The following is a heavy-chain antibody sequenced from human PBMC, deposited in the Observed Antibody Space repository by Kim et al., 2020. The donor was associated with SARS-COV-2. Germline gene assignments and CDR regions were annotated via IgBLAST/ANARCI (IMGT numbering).Heavy chain of an antibody. J-gene: IGHJ6*02. Sequence: GGSLRLSCAASGFTFSSYSMNWVRQAPGKGLDWVSSISSSSSYIYYADSVKGRFTISRDNAKNSLYLQMNSLRAEDTAVYYCASLEWLPRYGMDVWGQGTTVTVSS. CDR3: ASLEWLPRYGMDV. D-gene: IGHD6-19*01. CDR1: GFTFSSYS. V-gene: IGHV3-21*01. CDR2: ISSSSSYI.